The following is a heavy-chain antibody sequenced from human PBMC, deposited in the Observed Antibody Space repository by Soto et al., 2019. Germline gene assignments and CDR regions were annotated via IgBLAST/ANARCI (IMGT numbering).Heavy chain of an antibody. V-gene: IGHV3-7*04. Sequence: EVQLVESGGGLVQPGGSLRLSCAASGFTFRSHWMSWVRQAPGKGLEWVANIKQDGSEKYYVDSVKGRLTISRDNAKNSLYLQMNSLRAEDTAVYYCARADYYDSSGYYCGNWGQGTLVTVSS. CDR2: IKQDGSEK. CDR3: ARADYYDSSGYYCGN. CDR1: GFTFRSHW. D-gene: IGHD3-22*01. J-gene: IGHJ4*02.